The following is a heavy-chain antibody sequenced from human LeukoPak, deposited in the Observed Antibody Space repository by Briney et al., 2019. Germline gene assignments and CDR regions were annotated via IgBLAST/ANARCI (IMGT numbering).Heavy chain of an antibody. D-gene: IGHD5-18*01. V-gene: IGHV1-8*01. J-gene: IGHJ6*03. CDR3: ARRIQLWSHHPYYYYYMDV. CDR2: MNPNSGNT. Sequence: ASVKVSCKASGYTFTSYDINWVRQATGQGLEWMGWMNPNSGNTGYAQKLQGRVTMTRNTSISTAYMELSSLRSEDTAVYYCARRIQLWSHHPYYYYYMDVWGKGTTVTVSS. CDR1: GYTFTSYD.